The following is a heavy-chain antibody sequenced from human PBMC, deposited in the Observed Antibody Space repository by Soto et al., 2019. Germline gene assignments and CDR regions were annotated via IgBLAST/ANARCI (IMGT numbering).Heavy chain of an antibody. CDR3: ARRGNSGWPHFDY. D-gene: IGHD6-19*01. V-gene: IGHV5-51*01. CDR2: IYPGDCDT. J-gene: IGHJ4*02. CDR1: GYSLTSYW. Sequence: VDSLKISCNCAGYSLTSYWIGLVPQMTGKGLEWMGIIYPGDCDTRYSPSFQGQVTISADKSISTAYLQWSRLKASDTAMYYCARRGNSGWPHFDYWGQGTLVTVSS.